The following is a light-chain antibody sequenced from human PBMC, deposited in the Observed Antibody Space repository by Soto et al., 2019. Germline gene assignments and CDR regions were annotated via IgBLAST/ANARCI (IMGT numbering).Light chain of an antibody. CDR3: QQYADSPIT. CDR1: QTVSSSF. Sequence: EVVLTQSPGTLSLSPGERATLSCRTSQTVSSSFLAWYQQKPGQAPRLLMFDASNRATDIPDRFSGSGSGTDFTLTIGRLEPEDFAVYYCQQYADSPITFGQGTRLEIK. CDR2: DAS. J-gene: IGKJ5*01. V-gene: IGKV3-20*01.